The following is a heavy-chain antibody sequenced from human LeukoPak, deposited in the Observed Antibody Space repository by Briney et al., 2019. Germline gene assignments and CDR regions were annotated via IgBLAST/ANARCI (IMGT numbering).Heavy chain of an antibody. V-gene: IGHV3-30*02. CDR2: IRYDGSNK. CDR3: AKDLWMATIRAPDY. D-gene: IGHD5-24*01. J-gene: IGHJ4*02. Sequence: AGGSLRLSCAASRFTFSSYGMHWVRQAPGKGLEWVAFIRYDGSNKYYADSVKGRFTISRDNSKNTLYLQMNSLRAEDTAVYYCAKDLWMATIRAPDYWGQGTLVTVSS. CDR1: RFTFSSYG.